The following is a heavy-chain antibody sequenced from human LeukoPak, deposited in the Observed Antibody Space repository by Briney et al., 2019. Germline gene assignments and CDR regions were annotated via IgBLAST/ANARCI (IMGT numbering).Heavy chain of an antibody. D-gene: IGHD6-6*01. CDR2: VHEDGST. J-gene: IGHJ6*02. CDR1: GLTASSNY. CDR3: ARDKGAAPTERFDV. Sequence: PGRALRLSCGGSGLTASSNYMGLALQAPGKCLDWGLVVHEDGSTHYADSVKGRFTISRDNSRNTVYLQMSSLRAEDTAVYYCARDKGAAPTERFDVWGHGTTVTVSS. V-gene: IGHV3-53*01.